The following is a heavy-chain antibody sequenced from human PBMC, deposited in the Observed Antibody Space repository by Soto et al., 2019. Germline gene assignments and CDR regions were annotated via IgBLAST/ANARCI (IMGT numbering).Heavy chain of an antibody. J-gene: IGHJ1*01. V-gene: IGHV3-30*18. Sequence: PGGSLRLSCAASGFIFSSYGLHWVRQAPGKGLEWVAVVSYDGGNKYYADSVKGRFTISRDNSKNTLYLQMNSLRAEDTAVYYCAKIPYFDASGYLFQHWGQGTLVTVSS. CDR2: VSYDGGNK. CDR3: AKIPYFDASGYLFQH. D-gene: IGHD3-22*01. CDR1: GFIFSSYG.